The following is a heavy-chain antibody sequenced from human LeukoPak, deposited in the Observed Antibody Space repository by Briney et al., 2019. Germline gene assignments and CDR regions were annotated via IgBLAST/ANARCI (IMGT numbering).Heavy chain of an antibody. V-gene: IGHV3-53*01. CDR3: ARTRGQVRFGP. CDR2: IYSGGST. J-gene: IGHJ5*02. CDR1: GFTVSSNY. Sequence: PGGSLRLSCAASGFTVSSNYMSWVRQAPGKGLEWVSAIYSGGSTYYADSVKGRFTISRDNSKNTLYLQMNSLRAEDTAVYYCARTRGQVRFGPWGQGTLVTVSS.